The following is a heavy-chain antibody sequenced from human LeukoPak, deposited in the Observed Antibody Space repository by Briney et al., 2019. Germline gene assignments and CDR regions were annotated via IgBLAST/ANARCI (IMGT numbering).Heavy chain of an antibody. Sequence: SETLSLTCTVSDGSISSYYWSWIRQPPGKGLEWIGYIYYSGSTNYNPSLKSRVTISVDTSKNQFSLKLSSVTAADTAVYYCAREGSLYSSGWYRADNWFDPWGQGTLVTVSS. CDR3: AREGSLYSSGWYRADNWFDP. J-gene: IGHJ5*02. V-gene: IGHV4-59*01. CDR2: IYYSGST. CDR1: DGSISSYY. D-gene: IGHD6-19*01.